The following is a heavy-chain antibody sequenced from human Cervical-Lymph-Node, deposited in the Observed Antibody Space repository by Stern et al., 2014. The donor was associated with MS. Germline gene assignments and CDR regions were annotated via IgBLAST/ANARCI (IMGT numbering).Heavy chain of an antibody. J-gene: IGHJ4*02. V-gene: IGHV3-33*01. Sequence: VHLVESGGGVVQPGRSLRLSCAASGFTFNSYGMHLVRQAPGKGLEWEAVIWYDGSNNYYADAVKGRFTISRDNSKNTLYLQMNSLRAEDTAVYYCARGGGSWGYFDYWGQGTLVTVSS. CDR3: ARGGGSWGYFDY. D-gene: IGHD1-26*01. CDR2: IWYDGSNN. CDR1: GFTFNSYG.